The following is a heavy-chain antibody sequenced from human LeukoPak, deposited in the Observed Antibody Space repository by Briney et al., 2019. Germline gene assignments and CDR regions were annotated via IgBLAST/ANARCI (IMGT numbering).Heavy chain of an antibody. V-gene: IGHV1-3*01. D-gene: IGHD2-2*01. CDR3: ARGRGTSGTNRDFYYYYYMDV. J-gene: IGHJ6*03. Sequence: ASVKVSCKASGYIFTDYAIHWLRQAPGQRPEWMGWMNAGNGNTKYSQKFQGRITLIRDTSAATAYMELSSLRHDDLAVYYCARGRGTSGTNRDFYYYYYMDVWGKGTTVTISS. CDR2: MNAGNGNT. CDR1: GYIFTDYA.